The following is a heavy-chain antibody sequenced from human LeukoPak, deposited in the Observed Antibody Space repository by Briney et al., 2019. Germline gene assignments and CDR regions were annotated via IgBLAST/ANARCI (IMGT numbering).Heavy chain of an antibody. CDR2: INPSGGST. Sequence: ASVKVSCKASGYTFTRYYMHWVRQAPGQGLEWMGIINPSGGSTSYAQKFQGRVTMTRDTSTSTVYMELSSLRSEDTAVYYCARDGDIVVVVAATRFEYWGQGTLVTVSS. J-gene: IGHJ4*02. D-gene: IGHD2-15*01. CDR1: GYTFTRYY. CDR3: ARDGDIVVVVAATRFEY. V-gene: IGHV1-46*01.